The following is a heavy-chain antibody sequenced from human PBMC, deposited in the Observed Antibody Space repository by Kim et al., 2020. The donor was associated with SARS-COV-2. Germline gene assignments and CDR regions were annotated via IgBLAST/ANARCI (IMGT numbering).Heavy chain of an antibody. Sequence: SETLSLTCAVYGGSFSGYYWSWIRQPPGKGLEWIGEINHSGSTNYNPSLKSRVTISVDTSKNQFSLKLSSVTAADTAVYYCARGLRYYDFWSGYPPLNYYYMDVWGKGTTVTVSS. V-gene: IGHV4-34*01. J-gene: IGHJ6*03. CDR3: ARGLRYYDFWSGYPPLNYYYMDV. D-gene: IGHD3-3*01. CDR2: INHSGST. CDR1: GGSFSGYY.